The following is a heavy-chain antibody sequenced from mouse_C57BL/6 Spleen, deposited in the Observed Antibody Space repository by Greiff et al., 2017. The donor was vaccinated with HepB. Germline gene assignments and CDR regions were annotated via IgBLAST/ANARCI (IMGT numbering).Heavy chain of an antibody. CDR3: ARRGLDYDWFAY. Sequence: QVQLQQSGAELVMPGASVKLSCKASGYTFTSYWMHWVKQRPGQGLEWIGEIDPSDSYTNYNQKFKGKSTLTVDKSSSTAYMQLSSLTSEDSAVYYCARRGLDYDWFAYWGQGTLVTVSA. D-gene: IGHD2-4*01. CDR1: GYTFTSYW. J-gene: IGHJ3*01. V-gene: IGHV1-69*01. CDR2: IDPSDSYT.